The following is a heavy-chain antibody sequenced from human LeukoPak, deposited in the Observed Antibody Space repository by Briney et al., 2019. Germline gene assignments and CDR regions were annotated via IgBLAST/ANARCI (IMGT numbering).Heavy chain of an antibody. Sequence: ASVKVSCKASGYTFTGYYMHWVRQAPGQGLEWMGWINPNSGGTNYAQKFQGRVTMTRDTSISTAYMEPSRLRSDDTAVYYCARAGETTVTADYWGQGTLVTVSS. D-gene: IGHD4-17*01. CDR1: GYTFTGYY. J-gene: IGHJ4*02. CDR2: INPNSGGT. V-gene: IGHV1-2*02. CDR3: ARAGETTVTADY.